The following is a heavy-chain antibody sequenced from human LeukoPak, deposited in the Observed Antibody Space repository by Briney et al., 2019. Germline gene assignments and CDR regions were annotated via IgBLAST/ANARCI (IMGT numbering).Heavy chain of an antibody. CDR1: GGSISSYY. D-gene: IGHD4-23*01. Sequence: SETLSLTCTVSGGSISSYYWSWIRQPPGKGLEWIGYIYYSGSTNYNPSLKSRVTISVDTSKNQFSLKLSSVTAADTAMYYCANGTGGGNPFDYWGQGTLVTVSS. CDR3: ANGTGGGNPFDY. J-gene: IGHJ4*02. V-gene: IGHV4-59*01. CDR2: IYYSGST.